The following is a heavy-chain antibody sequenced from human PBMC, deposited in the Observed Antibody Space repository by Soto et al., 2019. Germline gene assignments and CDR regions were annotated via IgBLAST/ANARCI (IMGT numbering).Heavy chain of an antibody. D-gene: IGHD6-19*01. CDR3: AKSKNVAVAVESDY. Sequence: PGGSLRLSCAASGFTFSSYAMSWVRQAPGKGLEWVSAISGSGGSTYYADSVKGRFTISRDNSKNTLYLQMNSLRAEDTAVYYCAKSKNVAVAVESDYWGQGTLVTVSS. J-gene: IGHJ4*02. CDR2: ISGSGGST. V-gene: IGHV3-23*01. CDR1: GFTFSSYA.